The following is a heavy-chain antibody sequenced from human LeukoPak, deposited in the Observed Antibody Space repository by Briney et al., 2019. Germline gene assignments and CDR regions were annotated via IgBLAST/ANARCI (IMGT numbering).Heavy chain of an antibody. CDR1: GFTFSSYA. V-gene: IGHV3-30-3*01. D-gene: IGHD3-22*01. Sequence: GRSLRLSCAASGFTFSSYAMHWVRQAPGKGLEGVAVISYDGSNKYYADSVKGRFTISRDNSKNTLYLQMNSLRAEDTAVYYCARVDYYDSSGYYYGFDYWGQGTLVTVSS. CDR2: ISYDGSNK. J-gene: IGHJ4*02. CDR3: ARVDYYDSSGYYYGFDY.